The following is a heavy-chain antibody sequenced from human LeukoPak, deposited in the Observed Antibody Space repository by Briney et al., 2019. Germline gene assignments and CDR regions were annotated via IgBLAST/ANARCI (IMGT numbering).Heavy chain of an antibody. J-gene: IGHJ2*01. V-gene: IGHV5-51*01. CDR1: GYSFTSYW. CDR2: IYPGDSET. Sequence: GASLQISCKGSGYSFTSYWIGWVRQMPGKGLEWVGLIYPGDSETRYSPSFQGQVTISADKSISTAYLQWSSLKASDTAMYYCARPSGTEMVTYWYFDLWGRGTLVTVSS. CDR3: ARPSGTEMVTYWYFDL. D-gene: IGHD5-24*01.